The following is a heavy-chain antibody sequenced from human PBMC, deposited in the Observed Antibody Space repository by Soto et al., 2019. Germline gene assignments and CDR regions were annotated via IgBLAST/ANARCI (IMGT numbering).Heavy chain of an antibody. Sequence: ETLSLTCTVSGGSISSYFYIWVRQPPGKGLEWIGSVYYTGTTDYNPSLKSRVTISVDTSKTQFSLNLRSVTAADTAVYYCARDLEAVPRAFDYWGRGTLVTVSS. D-gene: IGHD6-13*01. V-gene: IGHV4-59*01. J-gene: IGHJ4*02. CDR1: GGSISSYF. CDR2: VYYTGTT. CDR3: ARDLEAVPRAFDY.